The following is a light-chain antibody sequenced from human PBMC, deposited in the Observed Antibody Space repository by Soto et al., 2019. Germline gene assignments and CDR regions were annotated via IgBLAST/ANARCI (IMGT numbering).Light chain of an antibody. Sequence: DIQVTQSPSTLSASVGDRVTIICRASQSISSWFAWYQQKPGKAPKLLIYKASSLESGVPSRFSGSGSGTEFTLTISSLQPDDFATYYCQQYNSWTFGQGTKVDIK. V-gene: IGKV1-5*03. CDR3: QQYNSWT. CDR1: QSISSW. CDR2: KAS. J-gene: IGKJ1*01.